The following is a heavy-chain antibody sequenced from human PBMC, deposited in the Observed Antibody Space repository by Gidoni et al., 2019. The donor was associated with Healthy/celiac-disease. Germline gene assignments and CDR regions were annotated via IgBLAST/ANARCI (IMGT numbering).Heavy chain of an antibody. D-gene: IGHD4-4*01. CDR2: ISASGGRT. Sequence: EVQLLESGGGLVQPGGSLRLSCAASGFTFSSYAISWVRQGPGKGLEWVPGISASGGRTYYADSVKGRFTISRDNSKNTLYLQMSSLRAEDTAVYYCAKDDQPYSSTLGVFDYWGQGTLVTVSS. CDR1: GFTFSSYA. J-gene: IGHJ4*02. V-gene: IGHV3-23*01. CDR3: AKDDQPYSSTLGVFDY.